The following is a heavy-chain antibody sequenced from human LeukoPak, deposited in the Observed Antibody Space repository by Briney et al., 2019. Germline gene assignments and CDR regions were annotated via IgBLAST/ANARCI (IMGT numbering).Heavy chain of an antibody. CDR3: ARGPKWTGSYYYFDY. J-gene: IGHJ4*02. CDR1: GYTFPSYD. Sequence: AASVEVSCKTSGYTFPSYDINWVRQATGQGLEWMGWMNPNSGNTGYTQKFQGRVTITRNTSITTAYMELSSLRSEDTAVYYCARGPKWTGSYYYFDYWGQGTLVTVSS. D-gene: IGHD1-26*01. V-gene: IGHV1-8*01. CDR2: MNPNSGNT.